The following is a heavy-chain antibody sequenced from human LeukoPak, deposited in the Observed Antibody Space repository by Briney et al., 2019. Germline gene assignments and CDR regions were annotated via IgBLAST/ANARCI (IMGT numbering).Heavy chain of an antibody. CDR2: ISTGSSTT. D-gene: IGHD4-23*01. Sequence: GGSLRLSCAASEFAFSAYNMNWVRQAPGKGLEWVSYISTGSSTTYYADSVKGRFTISRDNVENSLYLQMNSLRDEDTAVYYCARVAAGYSVNYFDYWGQGTLVTVSS. CDR1: EFAFSAYN. J-gene: IGHJ4*02. V-gene: IGHV3-48*02. CDR3: ARVAAGYSVNYFDY.